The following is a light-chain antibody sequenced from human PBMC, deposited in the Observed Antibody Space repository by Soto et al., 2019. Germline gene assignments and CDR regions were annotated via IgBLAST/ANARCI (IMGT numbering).Light chain of an antibody. V-gene: IGKV1-6*01. CDR1: QAIRND. CDR2: APS. Sequence: AIQVTQSPSSLSASVGDRVTITCRASQAIRNDLHWYQQKPGTAPKFLISAPSRLQSGVPSRFSGSGSGTDFTLTINSLQPEDFGTYYCLQDHDYPLTFGHGTKLEIK. J-gene: IGKJ2*01. CDR3: LQDHDYPLT.